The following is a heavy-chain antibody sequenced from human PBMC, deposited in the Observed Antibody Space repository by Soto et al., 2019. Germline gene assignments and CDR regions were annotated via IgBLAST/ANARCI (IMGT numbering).Heavy chain of an antibody. J-gene: IGHJ6*03. CDR1: GGTFSSYT. CDR2: IIPILGIA. CDR3: ARDQFLGGCSGGSCYSYYMDV. D-gene: IGHD2-15*01. V-gene: IGHV1-69*04. Sequence: GASVKVSCKASGGTFSSYTISWVRQAPGQGLEWMGRIIPILGIANYAQKFQGRVTITADKSTSTAYMELSSLRSEDTAVYYCARDQFLGGCSGGSCYSYYMDVWGKGTTVTVSS.